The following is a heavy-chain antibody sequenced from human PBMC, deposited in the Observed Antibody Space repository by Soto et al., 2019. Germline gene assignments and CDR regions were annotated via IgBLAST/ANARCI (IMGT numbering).Heavy chain of an antibody. J-gene: IGHJ4*02. CDR2: IYYSGST. V-gene: IGHV4-39*01. Sequence: PSETLSLTCTVSGGSISSSSYYWGWIRQPPGKGLEWIGSIYYSGSTYYNPSLKSRVTISVDTSKNQFSLKLSSVTAADTAVYYCARIPTYYGDYWGQGILVTVSS. CDR3: ARIPTYYGDY. CDR1: GGSISSSSYY.